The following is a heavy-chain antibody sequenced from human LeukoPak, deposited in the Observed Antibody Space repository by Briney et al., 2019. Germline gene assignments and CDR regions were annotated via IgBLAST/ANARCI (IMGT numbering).Heavy chain of an antibody. CDR3: AKGSAAIRPYYFDY. J-gene: IGHJ4*02. CDR2: ISGSGDST. V-gene: IGHV3-23*01. CDR1: GFTFDNYA. Sequence: GGCLSLSCAASGFTFDNYAMSWVRQAPGKGLEWVSAISGSGDSTYHADSVKGRFIISRDNSKSTVYLQMNSLSADDTAVYYCAKGSAAIRPYYFDYWGQGTLVTISS. D-gene: IGHD6-13*01.